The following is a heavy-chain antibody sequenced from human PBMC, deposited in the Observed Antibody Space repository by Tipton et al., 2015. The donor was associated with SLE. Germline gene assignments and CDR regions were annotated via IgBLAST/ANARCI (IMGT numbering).Heavy chain of an antibody. J-gene: IGHJ4*02. Sequence: TLSLTCTVSGGSISSYYWSWIRQPPGKGLEWIGEINHSGSTNYNPSLKSRVTISVDTSKNQFSLKVSSVTAADTAVYYCASPITLVRGVTKDYWGQGTLVTVSS. CDR2: INHSGST. CDR1: GGSISSYY. CDR3: ASPITLVRGVTKDY. D-gene: IGHD3-10*01. V-gene: IGHV4-34*01.